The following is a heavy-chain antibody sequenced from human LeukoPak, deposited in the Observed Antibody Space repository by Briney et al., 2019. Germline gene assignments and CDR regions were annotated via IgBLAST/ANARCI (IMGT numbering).Heavy chain of an antibody. V-gene: IGHV3-23*01. Sequence: QAGGSLRLSRAASGFTFSSYAMNWVRQAPGKGLEWVSDISGSGGITYYADSVNGRFTISRDNSKNTLYLQMNSLRPEDTAVYFCAKGPQGVPTYFDLWGRGTLVTVSS. CDR1: GFTFSSYA. J-gene: IGHJ2*01. CDR3: AKGPQGVPTYFDL. CDR2: ISGSGGIT. D-gene: IGHD3-10*01.